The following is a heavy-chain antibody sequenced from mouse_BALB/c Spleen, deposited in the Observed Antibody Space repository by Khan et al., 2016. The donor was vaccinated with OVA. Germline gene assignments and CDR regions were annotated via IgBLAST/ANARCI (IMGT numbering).Heavy chain of an antibody. D-gene: IGHD1-1*01. Sequence: EVQLQESGPGLVQPSQSLSLTCTVTGYSITSDYAWNWIRQFPGNKLEWMGYISYSGNTKYNPSLKSRVSITRDTSKNQFFLQLNSVTIEDTATYYCARIYGGDFDYWGQGTTLTVSS. CDR3: ARIYGGDFDY. J-gene: IGHJ2*01. CDR1: GYSITSDYA. CDR2: ISYSGNT. V-gene: IGHV3-2*02.